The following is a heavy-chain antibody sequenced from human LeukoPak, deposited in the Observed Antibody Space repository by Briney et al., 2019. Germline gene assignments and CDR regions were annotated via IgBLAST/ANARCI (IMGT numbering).Heavy chain of an antibody. Sequence: PSVKVSCKASGYTFTSYGISWVRQAPGQGLEWMGWISAYNGNTNYAQKLQGRVTITADKSTSTAYMELSSLRSEDTAVYYCARGATTYAFDIWGQGTMVTVSS. CDR2: ISAYNGNT. D-gene: IGHD4-17*01. CDR1: GYTFTSYG. CDR3: ARGATTYAFDI. V-gene: IGHV1-18*01. J-gene: IGHJ3*02.